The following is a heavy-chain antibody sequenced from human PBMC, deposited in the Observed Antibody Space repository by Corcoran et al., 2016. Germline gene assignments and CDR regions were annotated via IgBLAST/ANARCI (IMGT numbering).Heavy chain of an antibody. CDR2: IYYRGST. Sequence: QLQLQESGPGLVKPSETLSLTCTVSGGSISSSSYYWGWIRQPPGKGLEWIGSIYYRGSTYYNPSLKSRVTISVDTSKNQFSLKLGSVTAADTAVYYCARDARRVPDSSSVEYWFDPWGQGTLVTVSS. J-gene: IGHJ5*02. V-gene: IGHV4-39*07. D-gene: IGHD6-6*01. CDR3: ARDARRVPDSSSVEYWFDP. CDR1: GGSISSSSYY.